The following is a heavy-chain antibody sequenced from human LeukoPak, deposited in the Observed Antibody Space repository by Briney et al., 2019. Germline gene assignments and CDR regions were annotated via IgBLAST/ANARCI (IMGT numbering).Heavy chain of an antibody. CDR2: IIPIFGTA. CDR3: ARDRIFGVVSYFDY. D-gene: IGHD3-3*02. V-gene: IGHV1-69*13. J-gene: IGHJ4*02. Sequence: SVKVSCKASGGTFSSYAISWVRQAPGQGLEWMGGIIPIFGTANYAQKFQGRVTITADETTSTAYMELSSLRSEDTAVYYCARDRIFGVVSYFDYWGQGTLVTVSS. CDR1: GGTFSSYA.